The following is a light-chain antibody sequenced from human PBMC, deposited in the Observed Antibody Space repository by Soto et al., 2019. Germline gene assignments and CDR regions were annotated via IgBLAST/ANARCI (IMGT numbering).Light chain of an antibody. CDR3: SSYTSSVTYV. Sequence: QSVLTQPASVSGSPGQSITISCTGTSSDIGAYNYVSWYQQHPGKAPKLMIYDVSNRPSGLSNRFSGSKSGNTASLTISGLQAEDVADYYCSSYTSSVTYVFGTGTKVTVL. V-gene: IGLV2-14*01. CDR2: DVS. CDR1: SSDIGAYNY. J-gene: IGLJ1*01.